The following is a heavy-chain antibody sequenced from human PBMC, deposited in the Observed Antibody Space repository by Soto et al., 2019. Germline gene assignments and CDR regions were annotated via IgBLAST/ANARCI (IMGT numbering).Heavy chain of an antibody. Sequence: GASVKVSCKASGGTFSSYAISWVRQAPGQGLEWMGGIIPIFGTANYAQKFQGRVTITADESTSTAYMELSSLRSEDTAVYYCARDKHLDDYVWGSYAGMDVWGQGTTVTVSS. J-gene: IGHJ6*02. CDR2: IIPIFGTA. CDR1: GGTFSSYA. CDR3: ARDKHLDDYVWGSYAGMDV. D-gene: IGHD3-16*01. V-gene: IGHV1-69*13.